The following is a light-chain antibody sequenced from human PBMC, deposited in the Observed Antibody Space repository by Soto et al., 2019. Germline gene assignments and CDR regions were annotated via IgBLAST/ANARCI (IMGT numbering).Light chain of an antibody. CDR1: SSDVGAYNY. J-gene: IGLJ1*01. CDR3: TSYTSTSTYV. CDR2: DVT. V-gene: IGLV2-14*01. Sequence: QAVVTQPASVSGPPGQSITISCTGTSSDVGAYNYVSWYQHHPGKAPRLVIYDVTNRPSGISDRSSGSKSGNTASLTISGLLAEDEADYYCTSYTSTSTYVFGTGTKLTVL.